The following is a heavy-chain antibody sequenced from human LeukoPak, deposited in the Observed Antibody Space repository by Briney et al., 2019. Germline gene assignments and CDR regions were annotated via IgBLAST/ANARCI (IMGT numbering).Heavy chain of an antibody. CDR1: GFTFSTYA. J-gene: IGHJ6*02. Sequence: RPGGSLRLSCAASGFTFSTYAMNWVRQAPGKGLEWVSYITNNGSTIYYADSVKDRFTISRDKAENSLYLQMNSLRAEDTAIYYCARDQWLAYYYHGMDVWGQGTTVTVSS. CDR2: ITNNGSTI. CDR3: ARDQWLAYYYHGMDV. V-gene: IGHV3-48*03. D-gene: IGHD6-19*01.